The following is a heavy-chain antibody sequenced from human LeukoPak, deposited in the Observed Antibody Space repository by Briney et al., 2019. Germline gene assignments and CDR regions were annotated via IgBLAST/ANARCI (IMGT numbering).Heavy chain of an antibody. V-gene: IGHV4-59*08. Sequence: SETLSLTCTVSGGSISSYYWSWIRQPPGKGLEWIGYIYYSGSTSHNPSLKSRVTISVDTSKNQFSLNLGSVTAADTAVYYCARHAVYAGSGWSFDYWGQGILVTVSS. D-gene: IGHD6-19*01. CDR2: IYYSGST. CDR3: ARHAVYAGSGWSFDY. J-gene: IGHJ4*02. CDR1: GGSISSYY.